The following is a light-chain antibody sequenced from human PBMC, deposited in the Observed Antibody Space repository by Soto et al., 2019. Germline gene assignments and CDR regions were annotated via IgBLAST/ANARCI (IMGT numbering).Light chain of an antibody. CDR1: QSIRSW. J-gene: IGKJ1*01. Sequence: DIPVTQSPPTLSGSVDDRVTIPCRASQSIRSWLAWYQQKPGKAPKLLIYHAITLESGVPSRFSASGSGTEFTLTITSLQPDDFATYYCQQYNSYPRTFGKGTKVDIK. CDR3: QQYNSYPRT. CDR2: HAI. V-gene: IGKV1-5*01.